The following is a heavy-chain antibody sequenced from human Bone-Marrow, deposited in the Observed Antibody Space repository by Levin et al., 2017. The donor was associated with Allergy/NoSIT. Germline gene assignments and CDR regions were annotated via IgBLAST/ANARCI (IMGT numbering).Heavy chain of an antibody. Sequence: KASETLSLTCAVSGASISSPNWWIWIRQSPTKGLEWVGEIYHTGIANYNPSLKGRVTMSVDKSTNHFSLSLTSVTAADTAVYFCATAPNAGLDPFFDNWGPGTLVAVSS. CDR1: GASISSPNW. J-gene: IGHJ4*02. CDR3: ATAPNAGLDPFFDN. V-gene: IGHV4-4*02. CDR2: IYHTGIA. D-gene: IGHD2-8*01.